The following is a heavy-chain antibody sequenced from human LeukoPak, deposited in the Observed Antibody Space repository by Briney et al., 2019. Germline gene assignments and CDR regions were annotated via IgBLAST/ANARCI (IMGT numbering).Heavy chain of an antibody. D-gene: IGHD3-10*01. Sequence: GGSLRLSCAASGFTFSSYGMHWVRQAPGKGLEWVAFIRYDGSDKYYADSVKGRFTISRDNAKNSLYLQMNSLRAEDTAVYYCARGEYGSGSYHIDYWGQGTLVTVSS. CDR2: IRYDGSDK. V-gene: IGHV3-30*02. CDR3: ARGEYGSGSYHIDY. CDR1: GFTFSSYG. J-gene: IGHJ4*02.